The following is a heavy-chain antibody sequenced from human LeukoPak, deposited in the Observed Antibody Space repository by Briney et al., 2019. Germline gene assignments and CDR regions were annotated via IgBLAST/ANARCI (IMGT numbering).Heavy chain of an antibody. D-gene: IGHD2-2*02. CDR2: IYSGGST. Sequence: GGSLRLSCAASGFTVSSNYMSWVRQAPGKGLEWVSVIYSGGSTYYADSVKGRFTISRDNSKNTLYLQMNSLRAEDTGVYYCARRHQLLYRYWGQGTLVTVSS. CDR1: GFTVSSNY. J-gene: IGHJ4*02. CDR3: ARRHQLLYRY. V-gene: IGHV3-53*01.